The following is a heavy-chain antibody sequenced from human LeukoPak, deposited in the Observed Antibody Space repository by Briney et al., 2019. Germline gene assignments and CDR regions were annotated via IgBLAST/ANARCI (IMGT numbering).Heavy chain of an antibody. V-gene: IGHV3-7*01. CDR1: GFTFSSYW. CDR3: ARDEIVATTKANYYYYMDV. Sequence: GGTLRLSCAASGFTFSSYWMSWVRQAPGKGLEWVADIKQAGSEKYYAASASGRFTISRDNAKNPLYLQMNSLRAEDMAVYYCARDEIVATTKANYYYYMDVSGKGTTVTISS. J-gene: IGHJ6*03. CDR2: IKQAGSEK. D-gene: IGHD5-12*01.